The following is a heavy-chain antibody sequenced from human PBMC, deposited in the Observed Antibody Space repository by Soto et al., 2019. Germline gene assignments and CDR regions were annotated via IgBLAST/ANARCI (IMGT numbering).Heavy chain of an antibody. CDR1: GGSISSGCYY. CDR2: IYYSGST. Sequence: PSETLSLTCTVSGGSISSGCYYWSWIRQHPGKGLEWIGYIYYSGSTYYNPSLKSRVTISVDTSKNQFSLKLSSVTAADTAVYYCARGVTIFGVVGPQDWFDPWGQGTLVTVSS. D-gene: IGHD3-3*01. CDR3: ARGVTIFGVVGPQDWFDP. J-gene: IGHJ5*02. V-gene: IGHV4-31*03.